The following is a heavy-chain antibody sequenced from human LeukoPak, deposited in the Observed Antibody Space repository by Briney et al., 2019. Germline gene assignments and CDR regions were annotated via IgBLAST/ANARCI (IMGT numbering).Heavy chain of an antibody. Sequence: GGSLRLSCAASGFTFSSYAMSWVRQAPGKGLEWVSAISRSGETTVYADSMRGRFTMSRDNSKNTLYLQMNSLGAEDTAVYYCARSSCPNNRCTYYLDYWGQGTLVTVSS. D-gene: IGHD2-8*01. CDR2: ISRSGETT. V-gene: IGHV3-23*01. CDR1: GFTFSSYA. CDR3: ARSSCPNNRCTYYLDY. J-gene: IGHJ4*02.